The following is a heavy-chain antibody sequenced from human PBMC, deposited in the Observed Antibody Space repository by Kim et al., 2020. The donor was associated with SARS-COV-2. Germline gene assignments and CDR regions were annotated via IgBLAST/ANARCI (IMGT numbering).Heavy chain of an antibody. CDR1: GITFSSYG. D-gene: IGHD4-17*01. CDR3: ATGLRCPGNY. V-gene: IGHV3-33*01. Sequence: GSLRLSCAASGITFSSYGMHWVRQAPGKGLEWVAVLWSDGSNEYYADSVKGRFTISRDNSKNTLYLQMSSLRVEDTAVYYCATGLRCPGNYWGQGTLVTVSS. J-gene: IGHJ4*02. CDR2: LWSDGSNE.